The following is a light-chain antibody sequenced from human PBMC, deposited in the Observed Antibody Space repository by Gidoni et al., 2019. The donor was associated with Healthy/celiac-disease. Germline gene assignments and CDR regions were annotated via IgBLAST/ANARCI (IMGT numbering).Light chain of an antibody. Sequence: DIQLTQSPSFLSASVGDRVTITCRASQGISSYLAWYQQKPGKAPKLLIYAASTLQSGVPSRFGGSVSGTEFTLTISILQPEDFATYYCQQLKAFXPXTKVDIK. CDR1: QGISSY. CDR2: AAS. CDR3: QQLKA. V-gene: IGKV1-9*01. J-gene: IGKJ3*01.